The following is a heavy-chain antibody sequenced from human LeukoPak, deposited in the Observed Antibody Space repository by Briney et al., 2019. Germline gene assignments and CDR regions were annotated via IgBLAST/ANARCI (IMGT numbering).Heavy chain of an antibody. V-gene: IGHV3-33*01. J-gene: IGHJ5*02. CDR3: ARDSGSSSWAVPNWFDP. Sequence: PGRSLRLSCAASGFTFSSYGMHWVRQAPGKGLEWVAIIWHGGSDKYYADSVKGRFTISRDNSKNTLYLQMNSLRAEDTAVYYCARDSGSSSWAVPNWFDPWGQGTLVTVSS. D-gene: IGHD6-13*01. CDR2: IWHGGSDK. CDR1: GFTFSSYG.